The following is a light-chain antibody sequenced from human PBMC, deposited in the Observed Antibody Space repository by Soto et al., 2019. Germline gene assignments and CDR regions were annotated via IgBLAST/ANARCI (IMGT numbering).Light chain of an antibody. V-gene: IGKV3-20*01. Sequence: EIVLTQSPGTLSLSPGERATLSCRASQSVSSSYLAWYQQKPGQAPRLLIYGASSMDTGIPDRFSGSGSWTDFTITISRLEPEDFAVYYCQQYGSSPLTFGVGIKVEMK. CDR3: QQYGSSPLT. J-gene: IGKJ4*01. CDR1: QSVSSSY. CDR2: GAS.